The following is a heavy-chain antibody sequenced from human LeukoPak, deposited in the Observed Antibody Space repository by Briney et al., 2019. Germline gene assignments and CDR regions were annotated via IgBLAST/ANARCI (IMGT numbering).Heavy chain of an antibody. D-gene: IGHD4-17*01. CDR1: GGSISSSSYY. Sequence: SETLSLTCTVSGGSISSSSYYWGWIRQPPGKGLEWIGSVYYSGSSYYNPSLKSRVTISVDTSKNQFSLKLSSVTAADTAVYYCARGDYGDYVSRNWGQGTLVTVSS. J-gene: IGHJ4*02. V-gene: IGHV4-39*07. CDR2: VYYSGSS. CDR3: ARGDYGDYVSRN.